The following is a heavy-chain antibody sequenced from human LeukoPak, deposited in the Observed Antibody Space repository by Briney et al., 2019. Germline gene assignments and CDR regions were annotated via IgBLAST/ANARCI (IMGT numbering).Heavy chain of an antibody. V-gene: IGHV3-23*01. J-gene: IGHJ4*02. Sequence: GGSLRLSGAASGFTFSNYLMHWVRQAPGKGLEWVSSISASGGGTYYADSVKGRFTISRDNSKITLYLQMNTLRADDTAVYYCAKGAGSSCFDYWGQGTLVTVSS. D-gene: IGHD6-13*01. CDR1: GFTFSNYL. CDR2: ISASGGGT. CDR3: AKGAGSSCFDY.